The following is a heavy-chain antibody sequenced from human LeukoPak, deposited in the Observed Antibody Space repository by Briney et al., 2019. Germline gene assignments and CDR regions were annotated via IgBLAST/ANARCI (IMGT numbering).Heavy chain of an antibody. CDR1: GFTFSSYS. V-gene: IGHV3-21*01. D-gene: IGHD3-22*01. CDR2: ISSSSSYI. Sequence: GGSLRLSCAASGFTFSSYSMNWVRQAPGKGLEWVSSISSSSSYIYYADSVKGRFTISRDNSKNTLYLQMNSLRAEDTAVYYCARDGGEYYYDSSGYYPRAYFDYWGQGTLVTVSS. J-gene: IGHJ4*02. CDR3: ARDGGEYYYDSSGYYPRAYFDY.